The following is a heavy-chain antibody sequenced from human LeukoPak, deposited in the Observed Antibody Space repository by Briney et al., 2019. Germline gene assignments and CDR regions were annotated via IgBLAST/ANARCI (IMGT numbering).Heavy chain of an antibody. Sequence: PSGTLSLTCTVSGGSISTNNWWSWVRQAPGKGLEWVSVIYSGGSTYYADSVKGRFTISRDNSKNTLYLQMNSLRAEDTAVYYCARDSAAAGFDPWGQGTLVTVSS. V-gene: IGHV3-53*01. CDR3: ARDSAAAGFDP. J-gene: IGHJ5*02. D-gene: IGHD6-13*01. CDR1: GGSISTNNW. CDR2: IYSGGST.